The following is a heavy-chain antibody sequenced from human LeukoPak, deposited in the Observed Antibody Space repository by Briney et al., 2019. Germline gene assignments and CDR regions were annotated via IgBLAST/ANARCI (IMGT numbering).Heavy chain of an antibody. D-gene: IGHD3-22*01. CDR3: ARAISQRGYYDSSGYYFDY. Sequence: SETLSLTCTVSSGSISSYYWSWIRQPPGKGLEWIGYIYYSGNTNYNPSLKSRVTISVDRSKNQFSLKLSSVTAADTAVYYCARAISQRGYYDSSGYYFDYWGQGTLVTVSS. J-gene: IGHJ4*02. CDR1: SGSISSYY. CDR2: IYYSGNT. V-gene: IGHV4-59*12.